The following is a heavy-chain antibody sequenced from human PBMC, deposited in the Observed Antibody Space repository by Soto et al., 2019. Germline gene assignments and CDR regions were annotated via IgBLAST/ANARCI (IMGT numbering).Heavy chain of an antibody. D-gene: IGHD4-17*01. CDR1: GGSISGYY. Sequence: QVQLQESGPGLVKPSETLSLTCSVSGGSISGYYWSWIRQPPGKGLEWIGYMYYSGTTNYNPSLKSRVTISVDTTKNQVSLKVTSVTAADTVVYYCARGLRLDYGQPPQLDYWGQGTLVTVSS. V-gene: IGHV4-59*01. CDR3: ARGLRLDYGQPPQLDY. CDR2: MYYSGTT. J-gene: IGHJ4*02.